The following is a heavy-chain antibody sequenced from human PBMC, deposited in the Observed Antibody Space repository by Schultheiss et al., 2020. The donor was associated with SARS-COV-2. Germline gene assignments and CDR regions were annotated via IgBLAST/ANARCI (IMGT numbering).Heavy chain of an antibody. CDR1: GFTFSSYS. CDR2: IYYSGST. D-gene: IGHD6-19*01. J-gene: IGHJ4*02. Sequence: ESLKISCAVSGFTFSSYSMNWVRQAPGKGLEWIGYIYYSGSTYYNPSLKSRVTISVDTSKNQFSLKLSSVTAADTAVYYCARRTGAAVADSIDYWGQGTLVTVSS. CDR3: ARRTGAAVADSIDY. V-gene: IGHV4-59*08.